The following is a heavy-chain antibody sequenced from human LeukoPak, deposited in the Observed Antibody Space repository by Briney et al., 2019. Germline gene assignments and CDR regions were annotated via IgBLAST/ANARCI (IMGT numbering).Heavy chain of an antibody. CDR2: VGGSGSSR. CDR3: AKAYGSGYYYAYFDN. CDR1: GFTFSSYA. Sequence: PGGFLRLSCAASGFTFSSYAMSWVRQAPGKGLEWVSAVGGSGSSRYHADSVKGRFTISRDNSKNTLLLQMNSLTAEDTAMYYCAKAYGSGYYYAYFDNWGRGALVTVSS. V-gene: IGHV3-23*01. D-gene: IGHD3-10*01. J-gene: IGHJ4*02.